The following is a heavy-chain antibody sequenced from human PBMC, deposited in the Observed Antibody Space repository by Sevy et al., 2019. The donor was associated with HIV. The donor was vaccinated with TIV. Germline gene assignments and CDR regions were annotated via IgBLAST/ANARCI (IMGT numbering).Heavy chain of an antibody. J-gene: IGHJ4*02. V-gene: IGHV3-23*01. CDR1: GFTFNKFA. CDR2: ISRKSLGT. Sequence: GGSLRLSCAASGFTFNKFAMSWVRQAPGKGLEWVSAISRKSLGTYYADPVKGRFSISRDDSKNMLYLHTRSLRGDDTAVYYCAKEGNNSPNRFDSWGQGTLVTVSS. D-gene: IGHD1-1*01. CDR3: AKEGNNSPNRFDS.